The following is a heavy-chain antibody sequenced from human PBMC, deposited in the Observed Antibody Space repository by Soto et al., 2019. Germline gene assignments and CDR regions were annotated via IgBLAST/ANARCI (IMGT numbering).Heavy chain of an antibody. CDR1: GFTFSSYG. CDR3: AKDSTAYTHYYYGMDV. CDR2: ISYDGSNK. Sequence: PGGSLRLSCAASGFTFSSYGMHWDRQAPGKGLEWVAVISYDGSNKYYADSVKGRFTISRDNSKNTLYLQMNSLRAEDTAVYYCAKDSTAYTHYYYGMDVWGQGTTVS. J-gene: IGHJ6*02. V-gene: IGHV3-30*18. D-gene: IGHD4-4*01.